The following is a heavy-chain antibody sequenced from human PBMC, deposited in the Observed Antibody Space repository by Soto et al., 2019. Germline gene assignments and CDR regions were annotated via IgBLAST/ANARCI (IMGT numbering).Heavy chain of an antibody. D-gene: IGHD1-1*01. CDR2: IYWVDDK. V-gene: IGHV2-5*02. CDR3: AHRQGGYNWNAGDFDF. CDR1: GFSLSPGGVG. Sequence: QITLKESGPSLVKPTQTLTLTCTFSGFSLSPGGVGVGWIRQPPGEALEYLALIYWVDDKRYSPSLKTRLTLTKDTSKNQEVLTMTNMDPVDTATYYCAHRQGGYNWNAGDFDFGGEGTLVDVSP. J-gene: IGHJ4*02.